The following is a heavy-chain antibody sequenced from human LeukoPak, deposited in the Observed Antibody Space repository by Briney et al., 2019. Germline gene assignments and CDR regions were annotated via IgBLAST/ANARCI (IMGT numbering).Heavy chain of an antibody. Sequence: SETLSLTCAVYGGSFSGYYWSWLRQPPGKGLEWLGEINHSGSTNYNPSLKSRVTISVDTSKNQFSLKLSSVTAADTAVYYCARGSRGHIVVVTATRAFDIWGQGTMVTVSS. V-gene: IGHV4-34*01. CDR2: INHSGST. J-gene: IGHJ3*02. D-gene: IGHD2-21*02. CDR3: ARGSRGHIVVVTATRAFDI. CDR1: GGSFSGYY.